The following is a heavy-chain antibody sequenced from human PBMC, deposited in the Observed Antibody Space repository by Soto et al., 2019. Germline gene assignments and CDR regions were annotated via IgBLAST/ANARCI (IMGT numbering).Heavy chain of an antibody. D-gene: IGHD3-3*01. CDR3: ARDASYYSLWSGYYPSRNGMDV. CDR2: IWYDGSKK. J-gene: IGHJ6*02. V-gene: IGHV3-33*01. Sequence: QVQVVESGGGVVQPGRSLRLSCAASGFTFSSFGMHWVRQAPGKGLEWVSLIWYDGSKKSYGDSVKGRFTISRDNSTTTAYLQMNSLRADDTAVYYCARDASYYSLWSGYYPSRNGMDVWGQGTTVTVSS. CDR1: GFTFSSFG.